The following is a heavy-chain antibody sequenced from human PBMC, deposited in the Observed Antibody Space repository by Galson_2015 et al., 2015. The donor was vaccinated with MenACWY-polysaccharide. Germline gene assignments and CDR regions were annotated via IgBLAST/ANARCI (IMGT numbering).Heavy chain of an antibody. V-gene: IGHV4-4*07. CDR1: GGSLNNYY. J-gene: IGHJ5*02. CDR3: AGEKYQVPFGWFDP. D-gene: IGHD2-2*01. CDR2: VHPRGGS. Sequence: ENLALTCPVSGGSLNNYYWGWVRPSPGPGVEGVGGVHPRGGSKDNPPPQNTVSLSMDAPQKQFSLKVNSVTAADTAVYYCAGEKYQVPFGWFDPWGQGTLVSVSS.